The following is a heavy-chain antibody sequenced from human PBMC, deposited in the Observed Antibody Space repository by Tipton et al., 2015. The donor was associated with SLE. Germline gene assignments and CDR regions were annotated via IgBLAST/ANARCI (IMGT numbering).Heavy chain of an antibody. V-gene: IGHV4-39*02. J-gene: IGHJ4*02. Sequence: TLSLTCSVSGDSISDSTYYWGWIRQPPGKGLEWIGNINYSGTTYFNPSLKTRITISVDRSMVHFSLRLASVTAADTAVYYCARAIGVNYFNFWGQGILVNVS. CDR3: ARAIGVNYFNF. D-gene: IGHD3-16*01. CDR1: GDSISDSTYY. CDR2: INYSGTT.